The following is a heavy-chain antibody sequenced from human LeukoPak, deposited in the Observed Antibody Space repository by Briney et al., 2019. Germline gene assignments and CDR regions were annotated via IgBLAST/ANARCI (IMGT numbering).Heavy chain of an antibody. V-gene: IGHV3-53*01. D-gene: IGHD4-17*01. CDR3: ARAPLTTATSDYFDL. Sequence: PGGSLRLSCAVSGFTVSSNYMSWVRQAPGKGREWVSLIYSGGSTYYADSVKGRFTVSRDNSKNTLDLQMNSLRAEDTAVYYCARAPLTTATSDYFDLWGLGTLVTVSS. CDR2: IYSGGST. CDR1: GFTVSSNY. J-gene: IGHJ4*02.